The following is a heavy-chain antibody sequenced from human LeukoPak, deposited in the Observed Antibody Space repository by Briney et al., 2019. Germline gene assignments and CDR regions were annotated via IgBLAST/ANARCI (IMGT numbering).Heavy chain of an antibody. CDR3: AKEYSVRNQFDY. J-gene: IGHJ4*02. Sequence: GGSLRLSCAASGFTFSAFWMHWVRQAPGKGLVWVSRINSDGSSTTYADSVKGRFTASRDNAKNTLYLQMDSLRAEDTAVYYCAKEYSVRNQFDYWGQGTLVAVSS. CDR1: GFTFSAFW. D-gene: IGHD1-14*01. CDR2: INSDGSST. V-gene: IGHV3-74*01.